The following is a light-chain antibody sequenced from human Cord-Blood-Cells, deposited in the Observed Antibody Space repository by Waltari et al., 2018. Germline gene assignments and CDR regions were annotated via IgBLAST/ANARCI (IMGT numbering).Light chain of an antibody. Sequence: DIEMTPTPLSLSVTPGQPDSIFCKSSQILMHRAGKTYLYWYLQKSGQPPQLLIYEVSNRCSGVPDRFSGSGSGTVFTLKISRVEAEDVGVYYCMQSIQLPPTWTFGRGTKVEIK. CDR3: MQSIQLPPTWT. J-gene: IGKJ1*01. CDR1: QILMHRAGKTY. CDR2: EVS. V-gene: IGKV2D-29*01.